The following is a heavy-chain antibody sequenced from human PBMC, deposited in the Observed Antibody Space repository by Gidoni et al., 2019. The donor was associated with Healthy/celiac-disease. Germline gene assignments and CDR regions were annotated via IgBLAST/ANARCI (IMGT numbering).Heavy chain of an antibody. D-gene: IGHD2-2*01. V-gene: IGHV1-8*01. CDR3: ARDMGGDIVVVPAAIGDYGMDV. J-gene: IGHJ6*02. Sequence: QVQLVQSGAEVKKPGASGKVSCKASGYTFTSYEINWVRQATGQVLEWMGWMNPNSGNTGYAQKFQGRVTMTRNTSISTAYMGLSSLRSEDTAVYYCARDMGGDIVVVPAAIGDYGMDVWGQGTTVTVSS. CDR2: MNPNSGNT. CDR1: GYTFTSYE.